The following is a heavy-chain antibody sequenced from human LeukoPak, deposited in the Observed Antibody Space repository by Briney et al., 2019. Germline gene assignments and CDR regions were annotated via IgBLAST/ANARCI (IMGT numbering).Heavy chain of an antibody. J-gene: IGHJ5*02. V-gene: IGHV4-61*02. Sequence: KTSETLSLTCTVSGGSISSGSYYWSWIRQPAGKGLEWIGRIYTSGSTNYNPSLKSRVTISVDTSKNQFSLKLSSVTAADTAVYYCARSQFYGSGSYQGRWFDPWGQGTLVTVSS. CDR1: GGSISSGSYY. CDR3: ARSQFYGSGSYQGRWFDP. D-gene: IGHD3-10*01. CDR2: IYTSGST.